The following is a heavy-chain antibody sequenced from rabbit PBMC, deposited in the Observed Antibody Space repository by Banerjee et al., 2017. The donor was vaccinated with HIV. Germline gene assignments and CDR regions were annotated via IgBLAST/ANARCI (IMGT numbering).Heavy chain of an antibody. CDR3: ARGVVGGGGNWGL. Sequence: QEQLEESGGGLVTPGGTLTLTCTVSGFSLSSYGVSWVRQAAGKGLEWIGYINSSGSAYYASWVIGRFTISKTSSTTVTLQMTSLTAADTATYFCARGVVGGGGNWGLWGPGTLVTVS. CDR1: GFSLSSYG. J-gene: IGHJ4*01. D-gene: IGHD1-1*01. V-gene: IGHV1S36*01. CDR2: INSSGSA.